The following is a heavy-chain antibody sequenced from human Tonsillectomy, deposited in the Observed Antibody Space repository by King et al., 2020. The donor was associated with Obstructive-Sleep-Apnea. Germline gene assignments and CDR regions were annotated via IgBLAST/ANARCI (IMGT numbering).Heavy chain of an antibody. CDR2: ISYDETNK. CDR1: EFTFSSYT. CDR3: AGVAGQQLENWYFDL. Sequence: VQLVESGGGVVQPGRSLRLSCAASEFTFSSYTMHWVRQAPGKGLEWVAVISYDETNKYYADSVKGRFTISRDNSKNTLYLQMNSLRAEDTAGFYCAGVAGQQLENWYFDLGGRSTLVTVSS. V-gene: IGHV3-30-3*01. J-gene: IGHJ2*01. D-gene: IGHD6-13*01.